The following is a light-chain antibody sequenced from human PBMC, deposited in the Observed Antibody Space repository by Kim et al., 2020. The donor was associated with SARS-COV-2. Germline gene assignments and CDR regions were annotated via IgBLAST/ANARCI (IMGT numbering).Light chain of an antibody. CDR3: QQYGSAYT. J-gene: IGKJ2*01. Sequence: SSSPGETAPLSGMASQSVSSSYLAWYQQKPGQAPRLLIYGASSRATGIPDRFSGSGSGTDFTLTISRLEPEDFAVYYCQQYGSAYTFGQGTKLEI. CDR2: GAS. CDR1: QSVSSSY. V-gene: IGKV3-20*01.